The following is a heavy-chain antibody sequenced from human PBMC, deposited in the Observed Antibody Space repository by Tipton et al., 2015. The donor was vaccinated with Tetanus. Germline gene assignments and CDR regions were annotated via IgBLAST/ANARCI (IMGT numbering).Heavy chain of an antibody. J-gene: IGHJ4*02. CDR3: ARGSGELSFARAGVDC. V-gene: IGHV4-31*03. Sequence: TLSLTCTVSGGSISSGGYYWSWIRQHPGKGLEWIGYIYYSGSTYYNPSLKSRVTISVDTSKNEFFLKLSSVTAADTAVYYCARGSGELSFARAGVDCWGQGTLVTVSS. CDR2: IYYSGST. CDR1: GGSISSGGYY. D-gene: IGHD3-16*02.